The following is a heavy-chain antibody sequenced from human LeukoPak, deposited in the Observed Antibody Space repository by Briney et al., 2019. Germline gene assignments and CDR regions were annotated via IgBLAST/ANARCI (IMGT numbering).Heavy chain of an antibody. D-gene: IGHD3-10*01. J-gene: IGHJ4*02. V-gene: IGHV4-59*01. CDR1: GGSISSYY. CDR2: IYYSGST. CDR3: ARVSGGFYGSGSYYNVPLFDY. Sequence: SETLSLTCTVSGGSISSYYWSWIRQPPGKGLEWIGYIYYSGSTNYNPSLKSRVTISVDTSKNQFSLKLSSVTAADTAVYYCARVSGGFYGSGSYYNVPLFDYWGQGTLVTVSS.